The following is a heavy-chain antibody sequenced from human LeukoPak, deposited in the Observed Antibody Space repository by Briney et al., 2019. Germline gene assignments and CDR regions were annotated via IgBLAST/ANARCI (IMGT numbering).Heavy chain of an antibody. J-gene: IGHJ4*02. D-gene: IGHD3-22*01. Sequence: GRSLRLSCAASGFTFDDYAMHWVRQAPGKGLEWVSGISWNSGSIGYADSVKGRFTISRDNAKNSLYLQMNSLRAEDTALYYCAKESYDSSGYYMYCFDYWGQGTLVTVSS. CDR1: GFTFDDYA. V-gene: IGHV3-9*01. CDR3: AKESYDSSGYYMYCFDY. CDR2: ISWNSGSI.